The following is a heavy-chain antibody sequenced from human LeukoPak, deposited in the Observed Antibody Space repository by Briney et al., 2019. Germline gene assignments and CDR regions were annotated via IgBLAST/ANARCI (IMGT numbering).Heavy chain of an antibody. V-gene: IGHV3-48*01. Sequence: GGSLRLSCAVSGFTFSTHSMNWVRQAPGKGLEWVSYIISSSNTIYYADSVKGRFTISRDNAKNSLYLQMNSLRAEDTAVYYCARAVGHGSGSPRMDVWGKGTPVTVSS. J-gene: IGHJ6*04. CDR3: ARAVGHGSGSPRMDV. D-gene: IGHD3-10*01. CDR1: GFTFSTHS. CDR2: IISSSNTI.